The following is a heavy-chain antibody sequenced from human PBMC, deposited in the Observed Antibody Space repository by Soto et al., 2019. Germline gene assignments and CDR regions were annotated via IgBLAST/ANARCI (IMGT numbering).Heavy chain of an antibody. J-gene: IGHJ5*02. CDR3: ARDRSLSLVVARNKGWFDP. D-gene: IGHD2-15*01. V-gene: IGHV1-46*03. CDR2: INPSGGST. Sequence: ASVKVSCKASGYTFTSYYMHWVRQAPGQGLEWMGIINPSGGSTSYAQKFQGRVTMTRDTSTSTVYMELSSLRSEDTAVYYCARDRSLSLVVARNKGWFDPWGQGTLVTVSS. CDR1: GYTFTSYY.